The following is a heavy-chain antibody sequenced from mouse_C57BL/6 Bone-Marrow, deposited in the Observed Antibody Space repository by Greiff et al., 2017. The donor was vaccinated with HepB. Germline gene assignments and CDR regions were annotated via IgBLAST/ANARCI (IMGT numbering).Heavy chain of an antibody. D-gene: IGHD3-1*01. V-gene: IGHV10-1*01. CDR3: VRGGFYYFDY. CDR1: GFSFNTYA. CDR2: IRSKSNNYAT. Sequence: GGGLVQPKGSLTLSCAASGFSFNTYAMNWVRQAPGKGLEWVARIRSKSNNYATYYADSVKDRFTISRDDSESMLYLQMNNLKTEDTAMYYCVRGGFYYFDYWGQGTTLTVSS. J-gene: IGHJ2*01.